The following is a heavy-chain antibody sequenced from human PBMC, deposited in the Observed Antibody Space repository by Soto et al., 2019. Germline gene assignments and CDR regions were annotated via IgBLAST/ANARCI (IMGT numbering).Heavy chain of an antibody. CDR3: ASRVTTVTTGPYYYMDV. CDR2: IYYSGST. J-gene: IGHJ6*03. V-gene: IGHV4-59*08. Sequence: SETLSLTCTVSGGSISSYYWSWIRQPPGKGLEWIGYIYYSGSTNYNPSLKSLVTXXVDTSKNQFSLKLSSVTAADTAVYYCASRVTTVTTGPYYYMDVWGKGTTVTVSS. CDR1: GGSISSYY. D-gene: IGHD4-17*01.